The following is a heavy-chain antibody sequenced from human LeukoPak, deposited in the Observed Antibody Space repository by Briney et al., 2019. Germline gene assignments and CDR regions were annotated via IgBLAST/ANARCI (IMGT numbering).Heavy chain of an antibody. CDR1: GGSISSGGYY. CDR2: IYYSGST. Sequence: PSQTLSLTCTVSGGSISSGGYYWSWIRQHPGKGLEWIGYIYYSGSTYYNPSLKSRVTISVDTSKNQFSLKLSSVTAADTAVYYCARSSYYDFWSGPVGYFDYWGQGTLVTVSS. D-gene: IGHD3-3*01. J-gene: IGHJ4*02. V-gene: IGHV4-31*03. CDR3: ARSSYYDFWSGPVGYFDY.